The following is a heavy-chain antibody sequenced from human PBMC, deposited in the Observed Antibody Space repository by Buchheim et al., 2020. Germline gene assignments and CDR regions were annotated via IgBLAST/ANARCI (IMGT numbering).Heavy chain of an antibody. Sequence: QVQLVESGGGVVQPGRSLRLSCAASGFIFSTYGMHWVRQAPGKGLEWVAVISSDGSNKYYADSEKGRFHISRDNSKDTLCLQMNSLRAEDTAVYYCATASSWFFYDYWGQGTL. D-gene: IGHD6-13*01. CDR2: ISSDGSNK. CDR3: ATASSWFFYDY. J-gene: IGHJ4*02. CDR1: GFIFSTYG. V-gene: IGHV3-30*03.